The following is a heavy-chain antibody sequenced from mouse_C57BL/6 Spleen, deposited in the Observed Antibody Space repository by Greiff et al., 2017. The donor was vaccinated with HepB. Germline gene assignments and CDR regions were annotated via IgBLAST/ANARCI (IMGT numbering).Heavy chain of an antibody. V-gene: IGHV5-17*01. D-gene: IGHD1-1*01. CDR3: ARRDYGSRYLYAMDY. Sequence: EVMLVESGGGLVKPGGSLKLSCAASGFTFSDYGMHWVRQAPEKGLEWVAYISSGSSTIYYADTVKGRFTISRDNAKNTLFLQMTSLRSEDTAMYYCARRDYGSRYLYAMDYWGQGTSVTVSS. CDR2: ISSGSSTI. CDR1: GFTFSDYG. J-gene: IGHJ4*01.